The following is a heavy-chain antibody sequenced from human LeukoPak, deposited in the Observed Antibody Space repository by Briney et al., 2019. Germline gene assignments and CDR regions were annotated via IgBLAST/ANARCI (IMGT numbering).Heavy chain of an antibody. CDR1: GFTFSSYS. J-gene: IGHJ4*02. CDR2: ISSGSSAI. CDR3: TRRYCTDGVCPLDY. Sequence: GGSLRLSCAASGFTFSSYSMNWVRQAPGKGLEWVSSISSGSSAIYYADSVKGRITISRDNAKNSLFLQMNSLRAEDTAVYYCTRRYCTDGVCPLDYWGQGTLVTVSS. D-gene: IGHD2-8*01. V-gene: IGHV3-21*01.